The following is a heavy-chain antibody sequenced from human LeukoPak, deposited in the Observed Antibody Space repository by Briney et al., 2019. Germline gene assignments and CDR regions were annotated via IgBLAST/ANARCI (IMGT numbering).Heavy chain of an antibody. V-gene: IGHV1-18*01. CDR1: GYTFSNFG. Sequence: GTSVKVSCKASGYTFSNFGISWVRQAPGQGLEWMGWISAYNGNTGYAQKYQGRVSMTIDTSTSTAYMELRSLRSDDTAVYHCARAGDIVVVAVAGAGYYYMDVWGKGTTVTVSS. J-gene: IGHJ6*03. CDR2: ISAYNGNT. CDR3: ARAGDIVVVAVAGAGYYYMDV. D-gene: IGHD2-2*01.